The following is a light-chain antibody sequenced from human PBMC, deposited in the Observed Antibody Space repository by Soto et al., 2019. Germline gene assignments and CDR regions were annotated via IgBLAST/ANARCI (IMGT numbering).Light chain of an antibody. V-gene: IGKV1-5*01. J-gene: IGKJ1*01. CDR2: DAS. CDR1: QSIRKW. CDR3: QQYNTYWRT. Sequence: DIQMTQSPSTLSASVGDRVTITCRASQSIRKWLAWYQQKPGKAPELLIYDASSLKSGVPSRFSGSGSGTEVTLTISGLQPDDFATYHCQQYNTYWRTFGQGTKVEVK.